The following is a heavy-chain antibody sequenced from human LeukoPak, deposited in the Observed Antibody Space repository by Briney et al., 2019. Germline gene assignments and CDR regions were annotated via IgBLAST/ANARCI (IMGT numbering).Heavy chain of an antibody. Sequence: GGSLRLSCAASGFTISSYEMNWVRQAPGKGLEWVSYISSSGSTIYYADSVKGRFTISRDNAKNSLYLQMNSLRADDTAVYYCARDRLHYGEYEKTLDYWGQGTLVTVSS. J-gene: IGHJ4*02. CDR2: ISSSGSTI. V-gene: IGHV3-48*03. D-gene: IGHD4-17*01. CDR1: GFTISSYE. CDR3: ARDRLHYGEYEKTLDY.